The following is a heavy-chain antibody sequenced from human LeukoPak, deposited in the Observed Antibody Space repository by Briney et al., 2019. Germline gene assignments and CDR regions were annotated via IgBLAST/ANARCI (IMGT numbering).Heavy chain of an antibody. V-gene: IGHV4-34*01. CDR2: INHSGST. CDR1: GGSFSGYY. D-gene: IGHD4-11*01. Sequence: PSETLSLTCAVYGGSFSGYYWSWIRQPPGKGLEWIGEINHSGSTNYNPSLKSRVTISVDTSKNQFSLKLSSVTAADTAVYYCARIYRWYFDLWGRGTLVTVSS. J-gene: IGHJ2*01. CDR3: ARIYRWYFDL.